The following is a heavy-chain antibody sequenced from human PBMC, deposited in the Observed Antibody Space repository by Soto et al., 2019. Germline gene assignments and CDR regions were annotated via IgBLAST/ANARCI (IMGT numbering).Heavy chain of an antibody. D-gene: IGHD3-9*01. CDR1: GYTFTSYG. CDR3: ATGTDILTGYYYFDY. V-gene: IGHV1-18*01. CDR2: ISAYNGNT. J-gene: IGHJ4*02. Sequence: ASVKVSCKASGYTFTSYGISWVRQAPGQGLEWMGWISAYNGNTNYAQKLQGRVTMTTDTSTSTAYMELSSLRSEDTAEYYCATGTDILTGYYYFDYWGQGTLVTVSS.